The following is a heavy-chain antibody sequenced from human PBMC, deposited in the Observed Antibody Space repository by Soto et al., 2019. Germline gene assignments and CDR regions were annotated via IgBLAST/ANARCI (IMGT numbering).Heavy chain of an antibody. CDR2: IYYSGST. Sequence: PSETLSLTCTVSGGSISSSSYYWGWIRQPPGKGLEWIGSIYYSGSTYYNPSLKSRVTLSVDTSKNQFSLKLSSVTAADTAVYYCARQRRDFDYWGQGSLVTVSS. CDR1: GGSISSSSYY. J-gene: IGHJ4*02. V-gene: IGHV4-39*01. CDR3: ARQRRDFDY.